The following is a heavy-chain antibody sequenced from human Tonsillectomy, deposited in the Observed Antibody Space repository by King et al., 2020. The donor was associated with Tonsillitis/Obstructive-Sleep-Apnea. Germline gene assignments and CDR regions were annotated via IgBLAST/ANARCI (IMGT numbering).Heavy chain of an antibody. CDR2: INPNSGGT. CDR1: GYTFTGYY. V-gene: IGHV1-2*02. D-gene: IGHD3-22*01. Sequence: VQLVESGAEVKKPGASVKVSCKASGYTFTGYYMHWVRQAPGQGLEWMGWINPNSGGTNYARKFQGRVTMTRDTSISTAYMELSRLRSDDTAVYYCARDSTYDSSGFFDYWGQGTLVTVSS. CDR3: ARDSTYDSSGFFDY. J-gene: IGHJ4*02.